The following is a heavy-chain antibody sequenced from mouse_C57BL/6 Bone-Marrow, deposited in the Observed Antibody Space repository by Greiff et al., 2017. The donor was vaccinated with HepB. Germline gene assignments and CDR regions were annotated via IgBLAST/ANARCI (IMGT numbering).Heavy chain of an antibody. Sequence: QVQLQQSGAELARPGASVKMSCKASGYTFTSYTMHWVKQRPGQGLEWIGYINPSSGYTKYNQKFKDKATLTADKSSSTAYMQLSSLTSEDPAVYYCACGLSVTPGGLAYWGQGTLVTVSA. CDR2: INPSSGYT. V-gene: IGHV1-4*01. CDR3: ACGLSVTPGGLAY. J-gene: IGHJ3*01. CDR1: GYTFTSYT. D-gene: IGHD2-5*01.